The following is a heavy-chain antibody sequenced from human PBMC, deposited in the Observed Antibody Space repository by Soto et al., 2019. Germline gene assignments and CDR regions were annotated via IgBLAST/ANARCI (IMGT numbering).Heavy chain of an antibody. CDR1: GASISNGDYY. J-gene: IGHJ6*02. V-gene: IGHV4-31*03. Sequence: QVQLQESGPGLVNPSQTLSLTCTVSGASISNGDYYWSWVRQHPGRGLEWIGFIFYSGSTYYNPSLKSRLIISVDTSKNQFSLHLSSVTAADTAVYYCAREPLKYYAMDVWGQGTTVAV. CDR2: IFYSGST. CDR3: AREPLKYYAMDV.